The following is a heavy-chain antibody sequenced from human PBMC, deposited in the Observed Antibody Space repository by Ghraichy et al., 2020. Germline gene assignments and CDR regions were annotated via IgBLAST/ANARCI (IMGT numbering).Heavy chain of an antibody. J-gene: IGHJ4*02. CDR1: GGSISSSSYY. V-gene: IGHV4-39*01. CDR2: IYYSGST. D-gene: IGHD6-6*01. Sequence: SETLSLTCTVSGGSISSSSYYWGWIRQPPGKGLEWIGSIYYSGSTYYNPSLKSRVTISVDTSKNQFSLKLSSVTAADTAVYYCASPGWGAARHFDYWGQGTLVTVSS. CDR3: ASPGWGAARHFDY.